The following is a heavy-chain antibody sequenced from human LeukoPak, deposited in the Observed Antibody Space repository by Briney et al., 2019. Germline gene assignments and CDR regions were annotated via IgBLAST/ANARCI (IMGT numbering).Heavy chain of an antibody. CDR2: IVVGSGNT. D-gene: IGHD6-19*01. V-gene: IGHV1-58*01. J-gene: IGHJ6*02. CDR1: GFTFTRSA. Sequence: SVKVSCKASGFTFTRSAVQCLRQARGQRLDWIGWIVVGSGNTNYAQKYQERVTITRDMSTSTAYMELSSLRSEDTAVYYCAADSYSSGFDGIYYYYGMDVWGQGTTVTVSS. CDR3: AADSYSSGFDGIYYYYGMDV.